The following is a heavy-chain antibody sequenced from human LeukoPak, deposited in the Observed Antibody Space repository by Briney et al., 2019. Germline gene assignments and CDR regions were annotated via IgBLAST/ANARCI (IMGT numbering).Heavy chain of an antibody. CDR1: GFTFSSYG. D-gene: IGHD2-15*01. V-gene: IGHV3-33*01. CDR3: ARDNCSGGSCYFDY. J-gene: IGHJ4*02. CDR2: IWYDGSNK. Sequence: GGSLRLSCAASGFTFSSYGMHWVRQAPGKGLEWVAVIWYDGSNKYYADSAKGRFTISRDNSKNTLYLQMNSLRAEDTAVYYCARDNCSGGSCYFDYWGQGTLVTVSS.